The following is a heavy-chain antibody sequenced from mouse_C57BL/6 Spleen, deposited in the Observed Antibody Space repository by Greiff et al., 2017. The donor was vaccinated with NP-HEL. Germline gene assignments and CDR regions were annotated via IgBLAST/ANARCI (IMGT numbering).Heavy chain of an antibody. CDR1: GFTFTDYY. D-gene: IGHD3-2*02. J-gene: IGHJ4*01. CDR2: IRNKANGYTT. V-gene: IGHV7-3*01. CDR3: ARYSSGYDYAMDY. Sequence: DVMLVESGGGLVQPGGSLSLSCAASGFTFTDYYMSWVRQPPGKALEWLGFIRNKANGYTTEYSASVKGRFTISRDNSQSILYLQMNALRAEDSATYYCARYSSGYDYAMDYWGQGTSVTVSS.